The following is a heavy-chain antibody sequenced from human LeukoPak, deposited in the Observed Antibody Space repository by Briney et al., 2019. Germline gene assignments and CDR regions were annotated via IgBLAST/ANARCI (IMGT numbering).Heavy chain of an antibody. CDR3: AKDVTPDHYETSGCLQH. V-gene: IGHV3-33*06. CDR2: IWYDGSNK. Sequence: PGRSLRLSCAASGFTFSSYGMHWVRQAPGKVLEWVAVIWYDGSNKYYADSVKGRFTISRDNSKNALYLQMNTVRVEDTAVYYCAKDVTPDHYETSGCLQHWGQGTLVTVS. J-gene: IGHJ1*01. CDR1: GFTFSSYG. D-gene: IGHD3-22*01.